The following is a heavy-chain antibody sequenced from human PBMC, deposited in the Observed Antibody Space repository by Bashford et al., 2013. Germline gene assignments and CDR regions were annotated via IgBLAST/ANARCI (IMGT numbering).Heavy chain of an antibody. J-gene: IGHJ6*02. D-gene: IGHD1-7*01. CDR2: ISDYNGYT. V-gene: IGHV1-18*01. CDR3: AREEANWNYEAGPRLGMDV. Sequence: VASVKVSCKASGYSFSTHGISWVRQAPGQGLEWMGWISDYNGYTKYAQKFQGRVSMTTNTDTKTAYMELRSLRPDDTAVYYCAREEANWNYEAGPRLGMDVVGPRVPRSPSP. CDR1: GYSFSTHG.